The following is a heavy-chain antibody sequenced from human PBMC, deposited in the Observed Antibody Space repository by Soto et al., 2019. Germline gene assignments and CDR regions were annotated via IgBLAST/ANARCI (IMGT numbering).Heavy chain of an antibody. J-gene: IGHJ6*02. Sequence: EVQLVESGGGLIQPGGSLRLSCAASGFSVSGNYMSWVRQAPGKGLEWVSFIYSGGDTYYADSVRGRFAISRDNSKNTLYVQMSCPGAEDTAVYYRARGVIGADRPVRIYYGMDVWGQGTTVTVSS. CDR1: GFSVSGNY. CDR2: IYSGGDT. CDR3: ARGVIGADRPVRIYYGMDV. V-gene: IGHV3-53*01. D-gene: IGHD6-6*01.